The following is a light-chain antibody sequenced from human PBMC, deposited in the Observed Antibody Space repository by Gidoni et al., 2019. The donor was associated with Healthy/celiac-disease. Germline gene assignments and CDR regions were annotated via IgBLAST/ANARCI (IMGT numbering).Light chain of an antibody. CDR1: QGISSY. CDR2: AAS. V-gene: IGKV1-9*01. Sequence: TQLTQSPSSLSASVGDRVTITCRASQGISSYLAWYQQKPGKAPKLLIYAASTLQSGVPSRFSGSGSGTDFTLTISSLQHEDFATYYCQQLNSYPLTFGQGTKLEIK. J-gene: IGKJ2*01. CDR3: QQLNSYPLT.